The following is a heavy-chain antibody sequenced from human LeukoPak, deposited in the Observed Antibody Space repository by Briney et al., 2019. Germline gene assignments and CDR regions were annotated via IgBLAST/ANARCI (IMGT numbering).Heavy chain of an antibody. CDR3: ARWIGAAGIEYHYYMDV. D-gene: IGHD6-13*01. CDR2: IQYDGSNK. Sequence: GGSLRLPCAAFGFTFRSYGMHWVRQAPGKGLEWMAFIQYDGSNKYYADSVKGRFTISRDNSKNTLDLQMDSLRPEDTAVYYCARWIGAAGIEYHYYMDVWGRGTTVTVSS. J-gene: IGHJ6*03. V-gene: IGHV3-30*02. CDR1: GFTFRSYG.